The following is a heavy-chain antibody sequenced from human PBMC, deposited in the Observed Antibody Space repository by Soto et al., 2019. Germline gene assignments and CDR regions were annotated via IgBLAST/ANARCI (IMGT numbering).Heavy chain of an antibody. J-gene: IGHJ4*02. V-gene: IGHV2-5*02. D-gene: IGHD2-21*02. CDR3: AHSYGGNWYGY. CDR2: IYWDDDN. Sequence: QITLKESGPTLVKPTQTLTLTCTFSGFPLSTSGVGVGWIRQPPGKALEWLALIYWDDDNRYSPSLKSRLTTTKDTSKSQVVLTMTTMDPVDTATYYCAHSYGGNWYGYWGQGTLVTVSS. CDR1: GFPLSTSGVG.